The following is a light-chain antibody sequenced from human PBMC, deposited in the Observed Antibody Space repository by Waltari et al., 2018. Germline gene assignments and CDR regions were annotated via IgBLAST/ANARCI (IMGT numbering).Light chain of an antibody. V-gene: IGLV2-8*01. J-gene: IGLJ3*02. CDR3: SSYAGNNNLV. CDR1: SSDVGGSNY. CDR2: EVS. Sequence: QSALTQPPSASGSPGQSVTIPCTGTSSDVGGSNYVSWYQQYPGKAPKVMIYEVSKRPSGVPDRFSGSKSDNAASLTVSGVQAEDEADYYCSSYAGNNNLVFGGGTKLTVL.